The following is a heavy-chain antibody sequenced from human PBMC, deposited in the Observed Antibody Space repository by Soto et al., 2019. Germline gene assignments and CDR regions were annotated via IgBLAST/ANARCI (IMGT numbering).Heavy chain of an antibody. CDR1: GGTFSSYA. D-gene: IGHD1-26*01. CDR2: IIPIFGTA. V-gene: IGHV1-69*06. J-gene: IGHJ4*02. Sequence: SVKVSCKASGGTFSSYAISWVRQAPGQGLEWMGGIIPIFGTANYAQKFQGRVTITADKSTSTAYMELSSLRSEDTAVYYCARVRELLSTVTFDYWGQGTLVTVSS. CDR3: ARVRELLSTVTFDY.